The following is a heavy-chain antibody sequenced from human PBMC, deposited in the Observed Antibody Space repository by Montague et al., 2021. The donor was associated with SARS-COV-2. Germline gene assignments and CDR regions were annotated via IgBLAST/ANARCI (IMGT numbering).Heavy chain of an antibody. V-gene: IGHV4-39*02. CDR1: GGSISSNNYY. CDR3: ARRGRKLLPVATTIGGFDI. CDR2: IYDSGST. Sequence: SEARSLTCTVSGGSISSNNYYWDWIRQPPGKGLEWIGSIYDSGSTYYNPSLKSRVTISVDTSKNHVSLKLNSVTAANTAVYYCARRGRKLLPVATTIGGFDIWGQGTMVTVSS. J-gene: IGHJ3*02. D-gene: IGHD5-12*01.